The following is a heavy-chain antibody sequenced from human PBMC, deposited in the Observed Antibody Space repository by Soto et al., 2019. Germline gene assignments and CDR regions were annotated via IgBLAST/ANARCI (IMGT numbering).Heavy chain of an antibody. D-gene: IGHD3-16*01. V-gene: IGHV3-9*01. CDR2: ISGNSGSL. CDR3: AKDRYSSSAYYYYGMDA. Sequence: GGSLRLSCAASGFIFDDYAMHWVRQAPGKGLEWVSVISGNSGSLGYADSVKGRFTISRDNAKSSLYLQMNSLRAEDTALYYCAKDRYSSSAYYYYGMDAWGQGTTVTVSS. CDR1: GFIFDDYA. J-gene: IGHJ6*02.